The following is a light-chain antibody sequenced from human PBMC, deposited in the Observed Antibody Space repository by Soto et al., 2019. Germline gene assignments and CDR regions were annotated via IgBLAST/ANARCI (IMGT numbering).Light chain of an antibody. CDR1: QSVTSNY. J-gene: IGKJ1*01. Sequence: PGERATLSCGASQSVTSNYLAWYQQKPGQAPRLXIFCASIRVKGIPDRFIGSGAGTDFTLTISRLEPEDFAVYYCQQLNNYPRTFGQGTKVDIK. CDR3: QQLNNYPRT. CDR2: CAS. V-gene: IGKV3-20*01.